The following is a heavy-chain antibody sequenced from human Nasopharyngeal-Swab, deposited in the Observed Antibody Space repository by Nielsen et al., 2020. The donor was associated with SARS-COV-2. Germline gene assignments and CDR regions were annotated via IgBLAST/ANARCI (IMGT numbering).Heavy chain of an antibody. D-gene: IGHD5-18*01. J-gene: IGHJ4*02. CDR3: ARVRGYSYAFDY. CDR1: GFTFSSYS. Sequence: GESLKISCAASGFTFSSYSMNWVRQAPGKGLEWVSSISSSSSYIYYADSVKGRFTISRDNAKNSLYLQMNSLRAEDTAVYYCARVRGYSYAFDYWGQGTLVTVSS. V-gene: IGHV3-21*01. CDR2: ISSSSSYI.